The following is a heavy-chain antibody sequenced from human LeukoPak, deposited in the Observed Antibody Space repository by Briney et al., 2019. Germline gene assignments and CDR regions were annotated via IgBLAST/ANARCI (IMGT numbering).Heavy chain of an antibody. Sequence: GGSLRLSCAASGFTFSGYYMSWIRQAPGKGLEWVSYISSSGSTIYYADSVKGRFTISRDNAKNSLYLQMNSLRAEDTAVYYCARSYDSSGYYSYFDYWGQGTLVTVSS. CDR2: ISSSGSTI. D-gene: IGHD3-22*01. CDR1: GFTFSGYY. J-gene: IGHJ4*02. CDR3: ARSYDSSGYYSYFDY. V-gene: IGHV3-11*01.